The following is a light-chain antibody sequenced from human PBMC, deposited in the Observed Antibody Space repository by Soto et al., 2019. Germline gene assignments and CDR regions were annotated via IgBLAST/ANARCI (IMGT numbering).Light chain of an antibody. CDR3: QQSFTTPYVA. CDR1: QSISTY. J-gene: IGKJ1*01. CDR2: AAS. Sequence: DIQMTQSPSSLSASVGDIVTITFRASQSISTYLNWYQQKPGKAPRLLIYAASRLQSGVPSRFSGGGSGTDFTLTISSLQPEDFATYYCQQSFTTPYVAFGQGTKVDIK. V-gene: IGKV1-39*01.